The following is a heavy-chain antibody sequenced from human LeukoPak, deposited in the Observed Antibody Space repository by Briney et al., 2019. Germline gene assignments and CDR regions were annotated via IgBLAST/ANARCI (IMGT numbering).Heavy chain of an antibody. J-gene: IGHJ6*02. CDR3: ARDDVAVAGTGNYYYYYGMDV. D-gene: IGHD6-19*01. V-gene: IGHV1-69*13. CDR2: IIPIFGTA. Sequence: SVKVSCKASGYTFSDYTFTNYGISWVRQAPGQGLECMGGIIPIFGTANYAQKFQGRVTITADESTSTAYMELSSLRSEDTAVYYCARDDVAVAGTGNYYYYYGMDVWGQGTTVTVSS. CDR1: GYTFSDYTFTNYG.